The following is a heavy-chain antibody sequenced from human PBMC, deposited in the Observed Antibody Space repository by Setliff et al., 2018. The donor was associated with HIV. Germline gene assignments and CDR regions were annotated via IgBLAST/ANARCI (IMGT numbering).Heavy chain of an antibody. Sequence: SETLSLTCAVFGGSFTDYYWIWIRQPPGKGLEWIGEINHSGGTHYNPSLKSRFIISVDTSKNRFSLKVNSMTAAGTAVYYCARGARLLAAYSDRWDYFYMAVWGKGTTVTVSS. J-gene: IGHJ6*03. CDR2: INHSGGT. CDR3: ARGARLLAAYSDRWDYFYMAV. V-gene: IGHV4-34*01. D-gene: IGHD1-26*01. CDR1: GGSFTDYY.